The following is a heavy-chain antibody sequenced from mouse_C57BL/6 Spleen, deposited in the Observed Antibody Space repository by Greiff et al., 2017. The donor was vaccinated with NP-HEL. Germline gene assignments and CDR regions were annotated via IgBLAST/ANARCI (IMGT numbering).Heavy chain of an antibody. Sequence: VQLQQSGAELVRPGASVTLSCKASGYTFTDYEMHWVKQTPVHGLEWIGAIDPETGGTAYNQKFKGKAIMTADKSSNTAYRELRSLTSEDSAVYYWSRSGTTQAIGYWGQGTSVTVSS. D-gene: IGHD2-14*01. CDR3: SRSGTTQAIGY. CDR2: IDPETGGT. J-gene: IGHJ4*01. V-gene: IGHV1-15*01. CDR1: GYTFTDYE.